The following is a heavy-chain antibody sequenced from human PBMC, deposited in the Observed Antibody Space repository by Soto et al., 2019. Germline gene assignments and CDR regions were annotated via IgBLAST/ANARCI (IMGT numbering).Heavy chain of an antibody. CDR3: ASSRGGTGDYYGMDV. CDR1: GGTFSSYA. Sequence: ASVKVSCKASGGTFSSYAISWVRQAPGQGLEWMGGIIPIFGTANYAQKFQGRVTITADESTSTAYMELSSLRSEDTAVYYCASSRGGTGDYYGMDVWGQGTTVTVSS. V-gene: IGHV1-69*13. D-gene: IGHD1-1*01. CDR2: IIPIFGTA. J-gene: IGHJ6*02.